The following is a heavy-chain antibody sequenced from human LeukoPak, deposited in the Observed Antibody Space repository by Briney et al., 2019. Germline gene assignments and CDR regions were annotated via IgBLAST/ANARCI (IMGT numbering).Heavy chain of an antibody. CDR2: IIPILGIA. Sequence: GASVKVSCKASGGTFSSYAISWVRQAPGQGLEWMGRIIPILGIANYAQKFQGRVTITADKSTSTAYMELSSLRSEDTAVYYCARFLITYDSSGYSDYWGQGTLVTVSS. V-gene: IGHV1-69*04. J-gene: IGHJ4*02. CDR1: GGTFSSYA. CDR3: ARFLITYDSSGYSDY. D-gene: IGHD3-22*01.